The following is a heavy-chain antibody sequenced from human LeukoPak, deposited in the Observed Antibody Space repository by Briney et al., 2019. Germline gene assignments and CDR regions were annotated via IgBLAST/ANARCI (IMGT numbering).Heavy chain of an antibody. V-gene: IGHV1-46*01. J-gene: IGHJ6*03. Sequence: ASVKVSCKASGYTFTSYYMHWVRQAPGQGLEWMGIINPSGGSTSYAQKFQGRVTMTENTSTDTAYMELSSLRSEDTAVYYCATRYCSSTSCGYYYYYMDVWGKGTTVTVSS. D-gene: IGHD2-2*01. CDR2: INPSGGST. CDR1: GYTFTSYY. CDR3: ATRYCSSTSCGYYYYYMDV.